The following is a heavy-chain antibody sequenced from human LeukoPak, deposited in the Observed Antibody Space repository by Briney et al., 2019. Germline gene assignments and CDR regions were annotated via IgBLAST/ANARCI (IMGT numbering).Heavy chain of an antibody. V-gene: IGHV3-21*01. J-gene: IGHJ3*02. CDR1: GFTFSTYS. CDR3: ARGPHCTSTSRYTTGVFDI. CDR2: LSRSGNNM. D-gene: IGHD2-2*02. Sequence: GGSLRLSCATSGFTFSTYSMGWVRQAPGKGLEWVSSLSRSGNNMYSADSMKGRFTISRDNAKNSLFLQMSSLRAEDTAVYYCARGPHCTSTSRYTTGVFDIWGQGTMVTVSS.